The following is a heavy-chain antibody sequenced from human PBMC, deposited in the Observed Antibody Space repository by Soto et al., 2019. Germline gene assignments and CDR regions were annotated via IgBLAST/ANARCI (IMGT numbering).Heavy chain of an antibody. J-gene: IGHJ4*02. D-gene: IGHD5-18*01. CDR1: GVTFSNYA. V-gene: IGHV3-23*01. Sequence: PGGSLELSCAASGVTFSNYAMNWVRRAPGKGLEWVSTISGSGDSTYYADSVRGRFTISRDNSKNTLYLQVDSLRADDTAVYYCAKGRYTYGLSDYWGQGALVTVSS. CDR2: ISGSGDST. CDR3: AKGRYTYGLSDY.